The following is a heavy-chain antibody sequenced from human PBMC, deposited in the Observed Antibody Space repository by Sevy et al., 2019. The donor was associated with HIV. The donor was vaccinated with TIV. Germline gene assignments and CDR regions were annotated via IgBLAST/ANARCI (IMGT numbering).Heavy chain of an antibody. CDR3: ARDRAYSALDY. D-gene: IGHD5-18*01. Sequence: GGSLRLSCVASGFTFSDSWMTWVRQAPGKGLERIAFINEDGSRLGYVDSVRGRFTISRENTKNSLYQQMNSLRAEDTAVYFCARDRAYSALDYWGQGTLVTVSS. CDR1: GFTFSDSW. J-gene: IGHJ4*02. V-gene: IGHV3-7*01. CDR2: INEDGSRL.